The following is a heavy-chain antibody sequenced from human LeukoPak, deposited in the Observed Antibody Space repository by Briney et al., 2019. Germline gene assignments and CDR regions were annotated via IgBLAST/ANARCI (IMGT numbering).Heavy chain of an antibody. V-gene: IGHV3-7*03. J-gene: IGHJ4*02. Sequence: GGSLSLSCAASGFTFSSYWMSWVRQAPGKGLEWVANIKQDGSEKYYVDSVKGRFTISRDNAKNSLYLQMNSLRAEDMALYYCAKGSNIVVVPDYFDYWGQGTLVTVSS. CDR2: IKQDGSEK. CDR1: GFTFSSYW. CDR3: AKGSNIVVVPDYFDY. D-gene: IGHD2-2*01.